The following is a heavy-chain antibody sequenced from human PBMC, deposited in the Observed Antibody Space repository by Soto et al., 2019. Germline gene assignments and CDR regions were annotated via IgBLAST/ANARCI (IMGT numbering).Heavy chain of an antibody. CDR3: ARDRLRLGELSLIGYFDY. D-gene: IGHD3-16*02. CDR1: GLTFSSYG. Sequence: GGSLRLSCAASGLTFSSYGMHWVRQAPGKGLEWVAVIWYDGSNKYYADSVKGRFTISRDNSKNTLFLQMSSLRVEDTAVYYCARDRLRLGELSLIGYFDYWGQGTLVTVSS. V-gene: IGHV3-33*08. CDR2: IWYDGSNK. J-gene: IGHJ4*02.